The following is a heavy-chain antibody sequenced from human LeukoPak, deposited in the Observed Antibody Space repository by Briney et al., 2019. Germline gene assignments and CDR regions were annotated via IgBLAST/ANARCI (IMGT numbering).Heavy chain of an antibody. CDR1: GFTFSIYG. J-gene: IGHJ6*02. D-gene: IGHD3-10*01. Sequence: GGSLRLSCGASGFTFSIYGMHWVRQAPGKGPEWVAVIWFDGSNKYYADSVKGRFTISRDNSKNTLYLQINSLRAEDTAVYYCARANYGSGSNYYYGLDVWGPGTTVTVSS. CDR2: IWFDGSNK. CDR3: ARANYGSGSNYYYGLDV. V-gene: IGHV3-33*01.